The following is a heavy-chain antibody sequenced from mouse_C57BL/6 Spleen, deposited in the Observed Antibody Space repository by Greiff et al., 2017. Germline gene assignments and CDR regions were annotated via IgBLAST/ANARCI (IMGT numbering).Heavy chain of an antibody. V-gene: IGHV1-15*01. J-gene: IGHJ1*03. CDR2: IDPETGGT. Sequence: QVQLQQSGAELVRPGASVTLSCKASGYTFTDYEMHWVKQTPVHGLEWIGSIDPETGGTAYNQKFKGKAILTADKSSSTAYMELRSLTSEDSAVYYYTITGTEWYFDDWGKGTTVTVSS. CDR1: GYTFTDYE. CDR3: TITGTEWYFDD. D-gene: IGHD4-1*01.